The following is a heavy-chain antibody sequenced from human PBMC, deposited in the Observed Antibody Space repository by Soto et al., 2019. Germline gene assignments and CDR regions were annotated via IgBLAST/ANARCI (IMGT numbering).Heavy chain of an antibody. CDR2: ISWNGGTT. Sequence: GGSLRLSCAASGFTFDDYGMHWVRQAPGKGLEWVSGISWNGGTTDYADSAKGRFTISRDNTKNSVYLQMNSLRVDDTALYYCAKISGSSNLDIWGQGTMVTVSS. V-gene: IGHV3-9*01. J-gene: IGHJ3*02. CDR3: AKISGSSNLDI. CDR1: GFTFDDYG. D-gene: IGHD1-26*01.